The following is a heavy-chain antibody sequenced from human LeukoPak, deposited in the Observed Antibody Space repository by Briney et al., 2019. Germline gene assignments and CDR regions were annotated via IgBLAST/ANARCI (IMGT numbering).Heavy chain of an antibody. V-gene: IGHV3-23*01. J-gene: IGHJ4*02. Sequence: PGGSLRLSCAASGFTFSSYAMSWVRQAPGKGLEWVSAISGSGGSTYYADSVKGRFTISRDNSKNTLYLQMNSLRAEDTAVYYCAKDRPQSIVGANAPFDYWGQGTLVTVSS. CDR1: GFTFSSYA. CDR3: AKDRPQSIVGANAPFDY. D-gene: IGHD1-26*01. CDR2: ISGSGGST.